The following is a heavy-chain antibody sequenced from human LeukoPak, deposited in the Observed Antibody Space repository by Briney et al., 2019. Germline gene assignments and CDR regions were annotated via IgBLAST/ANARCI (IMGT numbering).Heavy chain of an antibody. J-gene: IGHJ4*02. CDR2: INHSGST. CDR3: ARGFSSWYKLPFDY. Sequence: SETLSLTCAVYGGSFSGYYWIWIRQPPGKGLEWIGEINHSGSTNYNPSLKSPVTISVDTSKNQFSLKLSSVTAADTAVYYCARGFSSWYKLPFDYWGQGTLVTVSS. CDR1: GGSFSGYY. V-gene: IGHV4-34*01. D-gene: IGHD6-13*01.